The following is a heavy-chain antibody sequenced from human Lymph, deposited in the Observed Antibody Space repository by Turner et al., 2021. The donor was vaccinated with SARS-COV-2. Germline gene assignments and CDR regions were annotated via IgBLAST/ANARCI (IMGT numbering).Heavy chain of an antibody. CDR1: GFTFSSYC. J-gene: IGHJ6*02. CDR3: ARVKGYNGYDLRYYYGMDV. CDR2: IWYDGSNK. V-gene: IGHV3-33*01. Sequence: QVQLVESGGGVVQPGRSLRLSCAASGFTFSSYCMHWVRQAPGKGLEWVAVIWYDGSNKYYADSVKGRFTISRENSKNTLYLQMNSLRAEDTAVYYCARVKGYNGYDLRYYYGMDVWGQGTTVTVSS. D-gene: IGHD5-12*01.